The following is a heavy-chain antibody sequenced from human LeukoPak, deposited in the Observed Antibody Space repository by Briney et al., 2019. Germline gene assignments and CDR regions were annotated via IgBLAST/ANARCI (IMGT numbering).Heavy chain of an antibody. V-gene: IGHV4-34*01. CDR1: GGSFSGYY. Sequence: PSETLSLTCAVYGGSFSGYYWSWIRQPPGKGLEWIGEINHSGSTNYNPSLKSRVTISVDTSKNQFSLKLSSVTAADTAVYYCARGVGVQGVPPNYFDYWGQGTLVTVSS. CDR2: INHSGST. D-gene: IGHD3-10*01. CDR3: ARGVGVQGVPPNYFDY. J-gene: IGHJ4*02.